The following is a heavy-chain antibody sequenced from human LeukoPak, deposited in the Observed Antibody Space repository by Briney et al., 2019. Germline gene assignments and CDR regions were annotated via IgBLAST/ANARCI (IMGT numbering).Heavy chain of an antibody. D-gene: IGHD3-3*01. CDR2: ISYDASNK. V-gene: IGHV3-30*04. J-gene: IGHJ4*02. CDR3: ARKASGHYDFWSGPVDY. Sequence: GGSLRLSCTASGFTFTSYAMHWVRQAPGKGLEWVAVISYDASNKYYADSVKGRFTISRDNSKNTLYLQMNSLRTEDTAVYYCARKASGHYDFWSGPVDYWGQGTLVTVSS. CDR1: GFTFTSYA.